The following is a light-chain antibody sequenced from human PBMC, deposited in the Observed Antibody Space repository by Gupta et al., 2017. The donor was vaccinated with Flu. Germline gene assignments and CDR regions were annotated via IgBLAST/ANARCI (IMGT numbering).Light chain of an antibody. V-gene: IGLV1-44*01. CDR1: SPNIGSNT. Sequence: SVLTHPPPAPGPPGQRVTISCSGSSPNIGSNTVNWYQQLPGPAPKLLIYSNNQRPSGVPDRFSGSKSGTSASLAISGLQSEDEADYYCAAWDDSLNGPVFGGGTKLTVL. CDR2: SNN. CDR3: AAWDDSLNGPV. J-gene: IGLJ3*02.